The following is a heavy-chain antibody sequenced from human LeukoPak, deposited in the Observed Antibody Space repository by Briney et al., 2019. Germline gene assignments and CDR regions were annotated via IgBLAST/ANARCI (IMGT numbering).Heavy chain of an antibody. CDR2: ISSSGSTI. Sequence: PGGSLRLSCAASGFTFSSYEMNWVRQAPGKGLEWVSSISSSGSTIYYADSVKGRFTISRDNANNSLYLQMNSLRAEDTAVYYCAKEGTDNWFDPWGQGTLVTVSS. J-gene: IGHJ5*02. V-gene: IGHV3-48*03. CDR1: GFTFSSYE. CDR3: AKEGTDNWFDP.